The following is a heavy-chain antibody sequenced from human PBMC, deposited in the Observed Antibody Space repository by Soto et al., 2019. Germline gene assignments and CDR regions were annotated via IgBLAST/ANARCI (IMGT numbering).Heavy chain of an antibody. CDR3: ARHFVAVVIKGWGY. CDR2: TYYNGNA. V-gene: IGHV4-39*01. D-gene: IGHD3-10*01. CDR1: GGSIDRSNYY. Sequence: QLQLQESGPGLVKPSETLSLTCNVSGGSIDRSNYYWDWLRQPPGKGLEWIGTTYYNGNAYYNPSLKSRLSMSVDPSKNLFSLKLVSVTAADTAVYYCARHFVAVVIKGWGYWGQGTLVTVSS. J-gene: IGHJ4*02.